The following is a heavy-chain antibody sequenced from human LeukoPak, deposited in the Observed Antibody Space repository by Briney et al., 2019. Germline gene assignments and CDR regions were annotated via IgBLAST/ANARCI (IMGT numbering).Heavy chain of an antibody. CDR2: ISAYNGNT. D-gene: IGHD3-22*01. Sequence: GASVKVSCKASGYTFTSYGISWVRQAPGQGLEWMGWISAYNGNTNYAQKLQGRVTMTTDTSTSRAYMELRSLRSDDTAVYYCARGHGGSGYYRMRDEYFQHWGQGTLVTVSS. CDR1: GYTFTSYG. CDR3: ARGHGGSGYYRMRDEYFQH. V-gene: IGHV1-18*01. J-gene: IGHJ1*01.